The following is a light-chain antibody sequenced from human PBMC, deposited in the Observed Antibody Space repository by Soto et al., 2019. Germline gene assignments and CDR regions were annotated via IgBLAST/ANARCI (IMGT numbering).Light chain of an antibody. J-gene: IGKJ1*01. V-gene: IGKV1-5*01. Sequence: DIQMTQSPSTLSASVGDRVTITCRASQIIGKCLALYQQKPGKAPKLLISDASFLASGVPSRFSGSGSGTQFTLTVSSLQSDDFAPYYCQQYNYYSETVGQGTKWEFK. CDR3: QQYNYYSET. CDR2: DAS. CDR1: QIIGKC.